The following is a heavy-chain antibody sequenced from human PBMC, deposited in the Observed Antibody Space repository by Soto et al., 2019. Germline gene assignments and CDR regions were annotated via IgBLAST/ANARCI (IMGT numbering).Heavy chain of an antibody. V-gene: IGHV3-33*01. CDR1: GFTFSSYG. CDR2: IWYDGSNK. Sequence: GGSLRLSCAAAGFTFSSYGMHWVRQAPGKGLEWVAVIWYDGSNKYYADSVKGRFTISRDNSKNTLYLQMNSLRAEDTAVYYCARDLAYYYDSSGQVDYWGQGTLVTVSS. CDR3: ARDLAYYYDSSGQVDY. D-gene: IGHD3-22*01. J-gene: IGHJ4*02.